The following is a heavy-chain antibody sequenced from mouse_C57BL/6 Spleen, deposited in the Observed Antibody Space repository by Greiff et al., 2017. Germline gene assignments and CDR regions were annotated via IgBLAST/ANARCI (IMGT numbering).Heavy chain of an antibody. V-gene: IGHV1-72*01. Sequence: QVQLQQPGAELVKPGASVKLSCKASGYTFTSYWMHWVKQRPGRGLEWIGRIDPNSGGTKYNEKFKSKATLTVDKPSSTAYMQLSSLTSEDSAVYYCARTEDDLGIYYGYDGVFDYWGQGTTLTVSS. J-gene: IGHJ2*01. CDR2: IDPNSGGT. D-gene: IGHD2-2*01. CDR1: GYTFTSYW. CDR3: ARTEDDLGIYYGYDGVFDY.